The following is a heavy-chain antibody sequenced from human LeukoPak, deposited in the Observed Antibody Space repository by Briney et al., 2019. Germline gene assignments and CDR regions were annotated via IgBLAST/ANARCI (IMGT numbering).Heavy chain of an antibody. V-gene: IGHV3-23*01. Sequence: GGSLRLSCVASGFTFSSYAMNWVRQAPGKGLEWVSGISGSGGSTYYAGSVKGRFTISRDIPKNTLYLQMNSLRAEDTAVYYCAKDEAGFDYFDYWGQGSLVTVSS. CDR2: ISGSGGST. CDR3: AKDEAGFDYFDY. J-gene: IGHJ4*02. CDR1: GFTFSSYA. D-gene: IGHD3-10*01.